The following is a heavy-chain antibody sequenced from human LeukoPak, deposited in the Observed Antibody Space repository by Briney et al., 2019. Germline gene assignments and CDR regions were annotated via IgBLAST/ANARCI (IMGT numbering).Heavy chain of an antibody. CDR1: GFTFDDYA. CDR2: ISSDGSDK. Sequence: PGGSLRLSCAASGFTFDDYAMHWVRQAPGKGLEWVALISSDGSDKKYADSVKGRFTMSRDNSMNTLYLQMHSLRVEDTAVYYCARDYPADHWGQGTLVTVSS. V-gene: IGHV3-30-3*01. J-gene: IGHJ4*02. CDR3: ARDYPADH.